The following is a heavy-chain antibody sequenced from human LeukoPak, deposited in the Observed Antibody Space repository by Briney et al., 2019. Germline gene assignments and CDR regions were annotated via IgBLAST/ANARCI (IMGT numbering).Heavy chain of an antibody. CDR1: GFTFSSYA. J-gene: IGHJ6*02. D-gene: IGHD2-2*01. CDR3: ARDEVSVVPALPYYYGMDV. Sequence: GGSLRLSCAASGFTFSSYAMHWVRQAPGKGLEWVAVISYDGSNKYYADSVKGRFTISRDNSKNTLYLQMNSLRAEDTAVYHCARDEVSVVPALPYYYGMDVWGQGTTVTVSS. CDR2: ISYDGSNK. V-gene: IGHV3-30-3*01.